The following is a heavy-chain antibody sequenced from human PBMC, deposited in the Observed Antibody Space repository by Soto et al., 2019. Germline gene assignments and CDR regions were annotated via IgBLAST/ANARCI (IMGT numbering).Heavy chain of an antibody. CDR2: TYHSGST. V-gene: IGHV4-30-2*01. J-gene: IGHJ5*02. Sequence: SETLSLTCAVSGGSISSGGYSWSWIRQPPGKGLEWIGYTYHSGSTYYNPSLKSRVTISVDRSKNQFSRKLSSVTAADTAVYYCARDREYSSSSFWFDPWGQGTLVTVSS. CDR1: GGSISSGGYS. CDR3: ARDREYSSSSFWFDP. D-gene: IGHD6-6*01.